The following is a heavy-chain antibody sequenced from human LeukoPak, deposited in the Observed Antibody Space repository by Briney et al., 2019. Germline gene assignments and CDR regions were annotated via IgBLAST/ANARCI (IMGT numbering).Heavy chain of an antibody. J-gene: IGHJ4*02. Sequence: PSETLSLTCTVSGGSISSGGYYWSWIRQPPGKGLEWIGYIYHSGSTYYNPSLKSRATISVDRSKNQFSLKLSSVTAADTAVYYCARVFIAAAGLDYWGQGTLVTVSS. V-gene: IGHV4-30-2*01. CDR3: ARVFIAAAGLDY. CDR1: GGSISSGGYY. D-gene: IGHD6-13*01. CDR2: IYHSGST.